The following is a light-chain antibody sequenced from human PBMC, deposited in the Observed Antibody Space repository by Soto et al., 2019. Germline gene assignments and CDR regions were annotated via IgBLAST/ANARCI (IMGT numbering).Light chain of an antibody. V-gene: IGLV2-14*01. CDR1: SSDIGGYDY. CDR3: SSYTSSSTLI. CDR2: AVS. J-gene: IGLJ2*01. Sequence: QSVLTQPASVSGSPGQSITISCTGSSSDIGGYDYVSWYQQHPGKAPKLMIYAVSDRPSGVSDRFSASKSGNTASLIISGLQAEDEADYYCSSYTSSSTLIFGGGTQLTVL.